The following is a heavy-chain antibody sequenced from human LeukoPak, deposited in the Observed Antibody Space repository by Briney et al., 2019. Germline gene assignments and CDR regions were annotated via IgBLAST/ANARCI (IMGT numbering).Heavy chain of an antibody. CDR1: GFTFSSYS. J-gene: IGHJ4*02. D-gene: IGHD6-6*01. CDR2: ISSSSSYI. CDR3: ARAVLYSSSSGLDY. Sequence: GGSLRLSCAASGFTFSSYSMNWVRQAPGKGLEWVSSISSSSSYIYYANSVKGRFTISRDNAKNSLYLQMNSLRAEDTAVYYCARAVLYSSSSGLDYWGQGTLVTVSS. V-gene: IGHV3-21*01.